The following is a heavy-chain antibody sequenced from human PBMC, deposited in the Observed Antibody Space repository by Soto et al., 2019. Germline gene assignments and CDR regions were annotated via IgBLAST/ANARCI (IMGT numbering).Heavy chain of an antibody. CDR1: GYSFTSYW. J-gene: IGHJ4*02. CDR2: IYPGDSDT. D-gene: IGHD6-19*01. CDR3: ARLYKQWLLHLDY. V-gene: IGHV5-51*01. Sequence: PVASLKVSCKGSGYSFTSYWICWVRQMPGKGLEWMGIIYPGDSDTRYSPSFQGQVTISADKSISTAYLQWSSLKASDTAMYYCARLYKQWLLHLDYWGQGTPVTVSS.